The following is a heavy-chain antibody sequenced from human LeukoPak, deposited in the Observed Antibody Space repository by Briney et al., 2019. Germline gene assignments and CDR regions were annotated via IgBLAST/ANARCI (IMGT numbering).Heavy chain of an antibody. CDR1: GFTVSSNY. J-gene: IGHJ4*02. CDR2: ISNSGDST. D-gene: IGHD3-22*01. Sequence: GGSLRLSCAASGFTVSSNYMSWVRQAPGKGLKWVSAISNSGDSTYYADSVKGRFTISRDNSKNTLYLQMNSLRAEDTAIYYCAKDYIGSSGYYFDYWGQGTLVTVSS. V-gene: IGHV3-23*01. CDR3: AKDYIGSSGYYFDY.